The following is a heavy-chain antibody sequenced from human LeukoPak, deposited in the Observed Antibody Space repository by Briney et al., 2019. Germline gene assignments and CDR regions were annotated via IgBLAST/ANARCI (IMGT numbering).Heavy chain of an antibody. V-gene: IGHV4-39*01. CDR1: GGSISSSSYY. J-gene: IGHJ4*02. D-gene: IGHD3-22*01. CDR3: ARHPAHYYDSSGYYVFDY. CDR2: IYYSGST. Sequence: SETLSLTCTVSGGSISSSSYYWGWIRQPPGKGLEWIGSIYYSGSTYYNPSLKSRVTISVDTPKNQFSLKLSSVTAADTAVYYCARHPAHYYDSSGYYVFDYWGQGTLVTVSS.